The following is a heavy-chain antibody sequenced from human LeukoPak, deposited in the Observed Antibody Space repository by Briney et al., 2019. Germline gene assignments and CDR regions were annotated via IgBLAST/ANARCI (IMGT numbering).Heavy chain of an antibody. CDR2: IRYDGSNK. J-gene: IGHJ4*02. CDR1: GFTFSSYG. V-gene: IGHV3-30*02. CDR3: AKLYYDILTGQGY. Sequence: PGGSLRLSCAASGFTFSSYGMHWVRQAPGKGLEWVAFIRYDGSNKYYADSVKGRFTISRDNSKNTLYLQMNRLTAEDTAVYYCAKLYYDILTGQGYWGQGTLVTASS. D-gene: IGHD3-9*01.